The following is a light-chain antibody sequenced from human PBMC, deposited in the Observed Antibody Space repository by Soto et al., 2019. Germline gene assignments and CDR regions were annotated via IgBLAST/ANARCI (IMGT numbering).Light chain of an antibody. CDR3: SLYTSENTYV. V-gene: IGLV2-18*01. CDR1: STDFVSYNR. CDR2: EAR. Sequence: QSALTQPPSVPGSPRRSLTISRTGKSTDFVSYNRVSWYQQPPGTAPKLKNYEARNPPSGVPDRFSGSKSGNTAFLTISGLQAADEVDYYCSLYTSENTYVFGTGTKV. J-gene: IGLJ1*01.